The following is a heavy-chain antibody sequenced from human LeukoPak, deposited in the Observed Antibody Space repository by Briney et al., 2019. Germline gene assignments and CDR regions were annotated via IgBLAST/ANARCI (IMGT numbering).Heavy chain of an antibody. CDR2: ISSNGGST. D-gene: IGHD1-26*01. V-gene: IGHV3-64D*06. CDR1: GFTFSSYA. Sequence: GGSLRLSCSASGFTFSSYAMHWVRQAPGKGLEYVSAISSNGGSTYYADSVKGRFTISRDNSKNTLYLQMSSLRAEGTAVYYCVKEKDMGAFDYWGQGTLVTVSS. J-gene: IGHJ4*02. CDR3: VKEKDMGAFDY.